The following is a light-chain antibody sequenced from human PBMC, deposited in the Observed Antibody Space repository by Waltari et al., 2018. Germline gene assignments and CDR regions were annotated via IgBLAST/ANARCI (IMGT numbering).Light chain of an antibody. CDR3: QQFNSYSGYT. CDR2: KSS. J-gene: IGKJ2*01. V-gene: IGKV1-5*03. Sequence: TCRASQSSSSLAWYQQKPGKAPKLLIYKSSSLESGVPSRFSGSGSGTEFTLTISSLQPDDFATYYCQQFNSYSGYTFGQGTKLEIK. CDR1: QSSSS.